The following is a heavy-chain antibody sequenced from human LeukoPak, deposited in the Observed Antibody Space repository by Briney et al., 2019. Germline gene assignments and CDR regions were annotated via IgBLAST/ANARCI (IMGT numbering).Heavy chain of an antibody. V-gene: IGHV3-21*01. CDR1: GFTFSSYS. CDR2: ISSSSSYI. Sequence: GGSLRLSCAASGFTFSSYSMNWVCQAPGKGLEWVSSISSSSSYIYYADSVKGRFTISRDNAKNSLYLQMNSLRAEDTAVYYCARDLTAWSTVVTPGLDYWGQGTLVTVS. CDR3: ARDLTAWSTVVTPGLDY. D-gene: IGHD4-23*01. J-gene: IGHJ4*02.